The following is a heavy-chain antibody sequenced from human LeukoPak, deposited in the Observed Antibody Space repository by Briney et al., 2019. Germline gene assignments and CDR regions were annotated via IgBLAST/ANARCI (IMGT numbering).Heavy chain of an antibody. D-gene: IGHD3-16*02. CDR2: IYYSGST. CDR3: ARVGMIAFGGVIVPNWFDP. CDR1: GGSISSYY. J-gene: IGHJ5*02. Sequence: SQTLSLTCTVSGGSISSYYWSWIRQPPGKGLEWIGYIYYSGSTNYNPSLKSRVTISVDTSKNQFSLKLSSVTAADTAVYYCARVGMIAFGGVIVPNWFDPWGQGTLVTVSS. V-gene: IGHV4-59*01.